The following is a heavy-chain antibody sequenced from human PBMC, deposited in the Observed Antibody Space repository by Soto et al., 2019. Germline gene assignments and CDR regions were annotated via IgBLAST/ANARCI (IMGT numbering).Heavy chain of an antibody. CDR1: GDSVSSNSAA. V-gene: IGHV6-1*01. CDR3: AREYSSGWYNWFDP. Sequence: QTLSLTCVISGDSVSSNSAAWNWIRQSPSRGLEWLGRTYYRSKWYNDYAVSVKSRITINPDTSKNQFSLQLNSVTPEDTAVYYCAREYSSGWYNWFDPWGQGTLVTVSS. D-gene: IGHD6-19*01. CDR2: TYYRSKWYN. J-gene: IGHJ5*02.